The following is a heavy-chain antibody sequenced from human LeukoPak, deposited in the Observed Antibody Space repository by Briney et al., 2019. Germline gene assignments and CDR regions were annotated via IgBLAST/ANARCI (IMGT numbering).Heavy chain of an antibody. Sequence: PGGSLRLSCAASGFALSSYGMYWVRQTPDKGLEWVAYSRRDGTYVNYADSVKGRFIISRDNSKNTLGLQMNSRGVEDTALYYCASGGPTRGTLASWGEGTLVPVCS. D-gene: IGHD1-26*01. CDR1: GFALSSYG. CDR3: ASGGPTRGTLAS. J-gene: IGHJ4*02. V-gene: IGHV3-30*02. CDR2: SRRDGTYV.